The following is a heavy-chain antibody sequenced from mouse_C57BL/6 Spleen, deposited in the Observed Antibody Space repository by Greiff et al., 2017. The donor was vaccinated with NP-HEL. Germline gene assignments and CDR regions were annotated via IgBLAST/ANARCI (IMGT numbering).Heavy chain of an antibody. J-gene: IGHJ3*01. V-gene: IGHV5-4*01. D-gene: IGHD2-3*01. CDR1: GFTFSSYA. CDR3: ARDPPLYDGYSSWFAY. Sequence: EVKLVESGGGLVKPGGSLKLSCAASGFTFSSYAMSWVRQTPEKRLEWVATISDGGSYTYYPDNVKGRFTISRDNAKNNLYLQMSHLKSEDTAMYYCARDPPLYDGYSSWFAYWGQGTLVTVSA. CDR2: ISDGGSYT.